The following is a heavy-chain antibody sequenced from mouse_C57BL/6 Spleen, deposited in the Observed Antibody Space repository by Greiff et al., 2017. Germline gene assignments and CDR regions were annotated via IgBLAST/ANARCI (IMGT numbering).Heavy chain of an antibody. Sequence: EVMLVESGGDLVKPGGSLKLSCAASGFTFSSYGMSWVRQTPDKRLEWVATISSGGSYTYYPDSVKGRFTISRDNAKNTLYLRMSSLKSENTAMYYCAGDFLDDYDGARDYWGQGTSVTVSS. D-gene: IGHD2-4*01. CDR2: ISSGGSYT. J-gene: IGHJ4*01. CDR1: GFTFSSYG. V-gene: IGHV5-6*01. CDR3: AGDFLDDYDGARDY.